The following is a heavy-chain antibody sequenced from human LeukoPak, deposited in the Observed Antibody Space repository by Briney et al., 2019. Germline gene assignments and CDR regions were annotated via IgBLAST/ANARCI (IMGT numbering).Heavy chain of an antibody. Sequence: SETLSLTCTVSGGSISSYYWSWIRQPPGKGLEWIGYIYYSGSTNYNPSLKSRVTISVDTSENQFSLKLSSVTAADTAVYYCARVGASGDAFDIWGKGTRSPSPQ. D-gene: IGHD1-26*01. CDR2: IYYSGST. CDR3: ARVGASGDAFDI. CDR1: GGSISSYY. J-gene: IGHJ3*02. V-gene: IGHV4-59*01.